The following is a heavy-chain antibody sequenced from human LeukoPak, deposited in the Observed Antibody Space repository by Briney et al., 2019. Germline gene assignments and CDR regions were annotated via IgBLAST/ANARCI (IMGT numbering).Heavy chain of an antibody. CDR3: ARGRTYYYDSSAYYPADAFDV. V-gene: IGHV5-51*01. Sequence: GESLKISCKVSGCSFTSYWIGWVRQMPGKGLEWMGLIYPGDSDTRYSPSFQGQVTISADKSITTAYLQWSSLKASDTAMYYCARGRTYYYDSSAYYPADAFDVWGQGTMVSVSS. D-gene: IGHD3-22*01. CDR1: GCSFTSYW. J-gene: IGHJ3*01. CDR2: IYPGDSDT.